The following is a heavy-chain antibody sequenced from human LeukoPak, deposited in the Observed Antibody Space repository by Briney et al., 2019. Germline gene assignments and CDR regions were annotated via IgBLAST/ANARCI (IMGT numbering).Heavy chain of an antibody. Sequence: GESLKISCKASGYRFTSYWIGWVRQMPGKGLEWMGVIHPGEYERRYSPSFEGQVTISADKSISTAYMQWSSLKASDTAMYYCARRTDSGWKWFDPWGQGTLVTVSS. CDR3: ARRTDSGWKWFDP. CDR1: GYRFTSYW. V-gene: IGHV5-51*01. D-gene: IGHD6-25*01. CDR2: IHPGEYER. J-gene: IGHJ5*02.